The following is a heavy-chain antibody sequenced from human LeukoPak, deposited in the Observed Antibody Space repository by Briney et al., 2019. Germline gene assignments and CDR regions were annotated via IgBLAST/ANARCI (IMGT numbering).Heavy chain of an antibody. CDR3: TRQAGTYSYYYYYMDV. D-gene: IGHD1-26*01. V-gene: IGHV4-39*01. CDR1: GDSISSSSYY. Sequence: SETLSLTCAVYGDSISSSSYYSGWIRQPPGKGLEWLGSIYYSGSTYYNPSLKSRVTISVDTSKNQFSLRLTSVTAADTAVYYCTRQAGTYSYYYYYMDVWGKGTPVTVSS. J-gene: IGHJ6*03. CDR2: IYYSGST.